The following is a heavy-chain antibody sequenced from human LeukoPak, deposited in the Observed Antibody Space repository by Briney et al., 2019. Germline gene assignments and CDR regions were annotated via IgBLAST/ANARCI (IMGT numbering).Heavy chain of an antibody. D-gene: IGHD4-23*01. CDR1: GFTFSSYS. CDR2: ISDDGINK. J-gene: IGHJ4*02. V-gene: IGHV3-30-3*01. CDR3: ARDYGGNFDFDY. Sequence: PGGSLRLSCAASGFTFSSYSMHWVRQAPGKGLEWVAVISDDGINKYYADSVKGRFTISRDNSRNTLYLQMNSLRAEDTAVYYCARDYGGNFDFDYWGQGTLVTVSS.